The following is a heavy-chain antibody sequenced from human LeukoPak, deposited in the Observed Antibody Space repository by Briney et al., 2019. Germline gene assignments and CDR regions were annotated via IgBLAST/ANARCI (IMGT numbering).Heavy chain of an antibody. CDR3: ARVAYSSGPFDY. Sequence: ASVKVSCKASGYTFTSYGISWVRQAPGQGLEWMGWISAYNGNTNYAQKLQGRVTMTTDTSTSTAYMDLRSLRSDDTAMYYCARVAYSSGPFDYWGQGTLVTVSS. D-gene: IGHD6-19*01. CDR1: GYTFTSYG. J-gene: IGHJ4*02. CDR2: ISAYNGNT. V-gene: IGHV1-18*01.